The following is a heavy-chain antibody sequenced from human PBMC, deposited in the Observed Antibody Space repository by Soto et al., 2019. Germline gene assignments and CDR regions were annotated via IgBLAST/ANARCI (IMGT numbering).Heavy chain of an antibody. CDR1: GGSISSYY. D-gene: IGHD3-10*01. CDR2: IYYSGST. V-gene: IGHV4-59*08. J-gene: IGHJ4*02. CDR3: ARHSYGSGSTYFDY. Sequence: SETLSLTCTVSGGSISSYYWSWIRQPPGKGLEWIGYIYYSGSTNYNPSLKSRVTISVDTSKNQFSLKLNSMTAADTAVYYCARHSYGSGSTYFDYWGQGTLVTV.